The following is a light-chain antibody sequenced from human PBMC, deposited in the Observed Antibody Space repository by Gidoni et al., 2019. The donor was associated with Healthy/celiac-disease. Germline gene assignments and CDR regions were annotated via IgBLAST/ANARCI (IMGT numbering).Light chain of an antibody. J-gene: IGKJ1*01. CDR2: GAS. CDR1: QSVSSN. CDR3: QQYNNWPPVT. V-gene: IGKV3-15*01. Sequence: EIVMTQSPATLSVSPGERATLSCRASQSVSSNFAWYQQKPGQAPRLLIYGASTRATGIPARFSGSGSGTEFTLTISSLQSEDFAVYYCQQYNNWPPVTFGQXTKVEIK.